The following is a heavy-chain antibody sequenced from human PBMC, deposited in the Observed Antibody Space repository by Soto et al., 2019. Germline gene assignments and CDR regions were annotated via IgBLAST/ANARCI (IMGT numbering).Heavy chain of an antibody. J-gene: IGHJ4*02. CDR3: ARDSPRITIFGVVKVSAPDY. CDR2: IIPIFGTA. Sequence: SVKVSWKASGGTFSSYAISWVRQAPGQGLEWMGGIIPIFGTANYAQKFQGRVTITADESTSTAYMELSSLRSEDTAVYYCARDSPRITIFGVVKVSAPDYWGQ. D-gene: IGHD3-3*01. V-gene: IGHV1-69*13. CDR1: GGTFSSYA.